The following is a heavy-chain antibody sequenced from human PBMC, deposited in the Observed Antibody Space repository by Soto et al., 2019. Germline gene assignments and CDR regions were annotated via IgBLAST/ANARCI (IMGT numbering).Heavy chain of an antibody. CDR3: ASSHIAARHGGYYFDY. D-gene: IGHD6-6*01. V-gene: IGHV3-7*01. CDR1: GFTFSSYW. CDR2: IKQDGSEK. Sequence: QPGGSLRLSCAASGFTFSSYWMSWVRQAPGKGLEWVANIKQDGSEKYYVDSVKGRFTISRDNAKNSLYLQMNSLRAEDTAVYYCASSHIAARHGGYYFDYWGQGTLVTVSS. J-gene: IGHJ4*02.